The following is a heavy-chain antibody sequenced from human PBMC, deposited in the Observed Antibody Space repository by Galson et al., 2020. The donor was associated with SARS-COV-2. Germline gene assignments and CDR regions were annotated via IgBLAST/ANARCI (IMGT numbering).Heavy chain of an antibody. V-gene: IGHV3-30*04. CDR2: ISYDGSNK. CDR3: ARDKYYYDFWSGYLPRPDYYYYYDMDV. CDR1: GFTFSSYA. J-gene: IGHJ6*02. D-gene: IGHD3-3*01. Sequence: TGGSLRLSCAASGFTFSSYAMHWVRQAPGKGLEWVAVISYDGSNKYYADSVKGRFTISRDNSKNTLYLQMNSLRAEDTAVYYCARDKYYYDFWSGYLPRPDYYYYYDMDVWGQGTTVTVSS.